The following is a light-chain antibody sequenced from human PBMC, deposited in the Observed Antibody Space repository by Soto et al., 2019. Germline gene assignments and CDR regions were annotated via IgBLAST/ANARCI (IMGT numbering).Light chain of an antibody. J-gene: IGKJ4*01. CDR2: GAS. V-gene: IGKV3-20*01. Sequence: EVVTTQSPATLSVSPGERATLSCRASQGPGTNLAWYQQKPGQAPRLLIYGASSRATGIPDRFSASGSGTDFTLTISRLEPEDFAVYYCQQYGNSPLTFGGGTKVDIK. CDR3: QQYGNSPLT. CDR1: QGPGTN.